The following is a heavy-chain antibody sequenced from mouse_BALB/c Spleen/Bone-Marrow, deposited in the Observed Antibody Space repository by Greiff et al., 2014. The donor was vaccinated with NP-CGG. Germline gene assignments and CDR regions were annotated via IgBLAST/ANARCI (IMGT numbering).Heavy chain of an antibody. CDR2: IYPGDDDT. J-gene: IGHJ2*01. Sequence: QVQLQQSGAELVRPGSSVKISCKASGYAFSIYWMNWVKQRPGQGLGWIGQIYPGDDDTDYNGKFKGKATLTADRSSSTAYMQLNSLTSEDSAVYFCARGGISIDYWGQGTTLTVSS. CDR3: ARGGISIDY. V-gene: IGHV1-80*01. CDR1: GYAFSIYW.